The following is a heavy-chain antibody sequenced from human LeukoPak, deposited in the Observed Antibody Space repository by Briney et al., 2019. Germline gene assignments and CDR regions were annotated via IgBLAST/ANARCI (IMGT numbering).Heavy chain of an antibody. J-gene: IGHJ5*02. D-gene: IGHD1-26*01. Sequence: GGSLRLSCAASGFGFSTYGMHWVRQAPGKGLEWVAFTSYDGGNKKYADSVKGRFTISRDNSKNTLSLQMNSLRVEGTAVYYCAKGPYSAVVNWFDPWGQGTLVTVSS. V-gene: IGHV3-30*18. CDR1: GFGFSTYG. CDR3: AKGPYSAVVNWFDP. CDR2: TSYDGGNK.